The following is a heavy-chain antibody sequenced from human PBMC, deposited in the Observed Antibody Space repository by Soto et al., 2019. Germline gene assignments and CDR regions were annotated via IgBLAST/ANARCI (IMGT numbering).Heavy chain of an antibody. CDR1: GGSISSGGYS. CDR2: IYHSGST. CDR3: ARVGYYGSGSYYNDAVGY. J-gene: IGHJ4*02. D-gene: IGHD3-10*01. V-gene: IGHV4-30-2*01. Sequence: SETLSLTCAVSGGSISSGGYSWSWIRQPPGKGLEWIGYIYHSGSTYYNPSLKSRVTISVDRSKNQFPLKLSSVTAADTAVYYCARVGYYGSGSYYNDAVGYWGQGTLVTVSS.